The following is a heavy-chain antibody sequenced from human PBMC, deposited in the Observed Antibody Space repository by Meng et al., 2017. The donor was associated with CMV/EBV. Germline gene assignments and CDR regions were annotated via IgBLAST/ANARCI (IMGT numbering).Heavy chain of an antibody. CDR1: GFTFSSYS. D-gene: IGHD2-8*01. Sequence: ETLSLTCAASGFTFSSYSMNWVRQAPGKGLEWVSYISSSSTIYYADSVKGRFTISRDNAKNSLYLQMNSLRAEDTAVYYCARDGGYCTNGVCYPDYWGQGTLVTVSS. V-gene: IGHV3-48*04. CDR2: ISSSSTI. J-gene: IGHJ4*02. CDR3: ARDGGYCTNGVCYPDY.